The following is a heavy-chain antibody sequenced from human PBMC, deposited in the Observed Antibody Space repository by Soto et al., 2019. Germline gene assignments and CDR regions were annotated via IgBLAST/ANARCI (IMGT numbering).Heavy chain of an antibody. CDR2: IYYSGST. Sequence: QVQLQESGPGLVKPSQTLSLTCTVSGGSISSGGYYWTWIRQHPGKGLECIGYIYYSGSTYYTPSLRSRVTISVNTSSNQFSLKLNSVTAADTAVYFCASGRGYNTKFDYWGQGTLVTVSS. CDR1: GGSISSGGYY. V-gene: IGHV4-31*03. D-gene: IGHD5-18*01. J-gene: IGHJ4*02. CDR3: ASGRGYNTKFDY.